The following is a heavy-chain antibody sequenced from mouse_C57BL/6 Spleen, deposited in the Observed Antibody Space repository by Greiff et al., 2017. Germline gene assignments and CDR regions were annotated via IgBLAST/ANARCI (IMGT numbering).Heavy chain of an antibody. CDR3: ASPLYDGYYVGY. D-gene: IGHD2-3*01. V-gene: IGHV14-3*01. J-gene: IGHJ2*01. CDR1: GFNIKNTY. CDR2: IDPANGNT. Sequence: VHVKQSVAELVRPGASVKLSCTASGFNIKNTYMHWVKQRPEQGLEWIGRIDPANGNTKYAPKFQGKATITADTSSNTAYLQLSSLTSEDTAIYYCASPLYDGYYVGYWGQGTTLTVSS.